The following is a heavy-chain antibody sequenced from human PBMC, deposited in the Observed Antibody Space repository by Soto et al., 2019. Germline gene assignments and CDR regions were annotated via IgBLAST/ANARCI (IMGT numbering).Heavy chain of an antibody. J-gene: IGHJ4*02. D-gene: IGHD1-1*01. CDR3: ASRPTGVPI. V-gene: IGHV4-4*02. Sequence: QVQLQESGPGLVKPSGTLSLTCAVSGGSISSSDWCSWVRQPPGKGLEWVGEIHHSGSTNYNPSLKSRVTISVDKSEKQFSLNLNSVTAADTAVYYGASRPTGVPIWGQGTLVTVSS. CDR2: IHHSGST. CDR1: GGSISSSDW.